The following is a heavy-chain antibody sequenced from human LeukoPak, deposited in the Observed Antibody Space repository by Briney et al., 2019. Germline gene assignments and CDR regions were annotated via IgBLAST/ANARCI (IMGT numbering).Heavy chain of an antibody. Sequence: SETLSLTCTVSGGSISSYYWSWIRQPPGKGLEWIGYIYYSGSTNYNPSLKSRVTISVDTSKNQFSLKLSSVTAADTAVYYCARVQDYYYYYMDVWGKGTTVTVSS. CDR3: ARVQDYYYYYMDV. J-gene: IGHJ6*03. CDR2: IYYSGST. V-gene: IGHV4-59*01. CDR1: GGSISSYY.